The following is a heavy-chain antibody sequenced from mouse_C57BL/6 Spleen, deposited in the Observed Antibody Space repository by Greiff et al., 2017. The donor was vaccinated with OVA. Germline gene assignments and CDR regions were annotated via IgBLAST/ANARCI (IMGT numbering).Heavy chain of an antibody. CDR1: GYTFTSYW. CDR3: ARNYYGSIYGCAY. J-gene: IGHJ3*01. Sequence: QVQLQQPGAELVMPGASVKLSCKASGYTFTSYWMHWVKQRPGQGLEWIGEIDPSDSYTNYNQKFKGKSTLTVDKSSSTAYMQLSSLTSEDSAVYYCARNYYGSIYGCAYWGQGTLVTVSA. CDR2: IDPSDSYT. D-gene: IGHD1-1*01. V-gene: IGHV1-69*01.